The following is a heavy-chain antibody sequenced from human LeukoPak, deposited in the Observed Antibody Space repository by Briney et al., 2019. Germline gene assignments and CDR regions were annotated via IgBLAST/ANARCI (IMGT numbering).Heavy chain of an antibody. Sequence: PGGSLRLSCVVSGFTFSNFGMNWVRQAPGKGLEWVASIWYDGSNEYYADSVKGRFTVSRDNSKNMLYLQMNSLRGDDTAMYYCARESYFGGRHLDVEYWGQGTLVTVSS. CDR2: IWYDGSNE. V-gene: IGHV3-33*01. CDR1: GFTFSNFG. J-gene: IGHJ4*02. CDR3: ARESYFGGRHLDVEY. D-gene: IGHD3-10*01.